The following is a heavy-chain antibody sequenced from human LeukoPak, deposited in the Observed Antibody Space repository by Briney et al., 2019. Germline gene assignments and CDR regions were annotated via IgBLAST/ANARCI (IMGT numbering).Heavy chain of an antibody. Sequence: GGSLRLSCAASGFTFSSYSMNWVRQAPGKGLEWVSSISSSSSYIYYADSVKGRFTISRDNAKNSLYLQMNSLRAEDTAVYYCARRYCSSTSCYTFDYWGQGTLVTVSS. CDR3: ARRYCSSTSCYTFDY. V-gene: IGHV3-21*01. J-gene: IGHJ4*02. D-gene: IGHD2-2*02. CDR1: GFTFSSYS. CDR2: ISSSSSYI.